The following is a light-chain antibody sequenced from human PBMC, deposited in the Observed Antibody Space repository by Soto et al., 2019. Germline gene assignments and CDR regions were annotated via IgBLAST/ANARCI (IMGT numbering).Light chain of an antibody. CDR1: QSISSD. Sequence: EIVMTQSPATLSVSPGERATLSCRASQSISSDVAWYQQKPGQAPRLLIYGASTTATGIPARFSGSGSGTEFTPTISSLQSEDFAVYNCQQYNKWPRTFGQGTKVDIK. CDR2: GAS. CDR3: QQYNKWPRT. J-gene: IGKJ2*01. V-gene: IGKV3-15*01.